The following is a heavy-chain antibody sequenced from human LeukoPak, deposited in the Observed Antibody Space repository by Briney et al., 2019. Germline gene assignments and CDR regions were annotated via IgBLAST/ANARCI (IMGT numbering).Heavy chain of an antibody. V-gene: IGHV4-34*01. J-gene: IGHJ3*02. CDR3: ARSRVVVTAIPGAFDI. CDR2: INHSGST. CDR1: GGSFSGYY. Sequence: SETLSLTCAVYGGSFSGYYWSWIRQPPGKGLEWIGEINHSGSTNYNPSLKSRVTISVDTSKNQFSLKLSSVAAADTAVYYCARSRVVVTAIPGAFDIWGQGTMVTVSS. D-gene: IGHD2-21*02.